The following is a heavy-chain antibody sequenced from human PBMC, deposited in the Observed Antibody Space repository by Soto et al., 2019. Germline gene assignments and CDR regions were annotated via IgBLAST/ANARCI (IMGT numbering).Heavy chain of an antibody. CDR1: GFTFSSYG. CDR3: VCESGRLVPFDV. CDR2: ISYDGSNK. V-gene: IGHV3-30*03. J-gene: IGHJ3*01. D-gene: IGHD1-26*01. Sequence: GGSLRLSCAASGFTFSSYGMHWVRQAPGKGLEWVAVISYDGSNKYYADSVKGRFTISRDNSKNTLYLQMNSLRAEDTAVYYCVCESGRLVPFDVWDQGTMVTVSS.